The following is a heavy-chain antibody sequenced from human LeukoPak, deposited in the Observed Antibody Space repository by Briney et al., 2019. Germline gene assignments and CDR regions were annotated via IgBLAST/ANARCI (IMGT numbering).Heavy chain of an antibody. CDR1: GGSVSSGSYC. CDR2: IYYSGST. Sequence: SSETLSLTCTVSGGSVSSGSYCWSWIRQPPGKGLEWIGYIYYSGSTNYNPSLKSRVTISVDTSKNQFSLKLSSVTAADTAVYYCARGKYYSPRNYHYGMDVWGQGTTVTVSS. D-gene: IGHD2/OR15-2a*01. V-gene: IGHV4-61*01. J-gene: IGHJ6*02. CDR3: ARGKYYSPRNYHYGMDV.